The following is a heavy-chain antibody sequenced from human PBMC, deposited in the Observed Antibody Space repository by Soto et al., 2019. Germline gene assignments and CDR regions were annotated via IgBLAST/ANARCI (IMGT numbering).Heavy chain of an antibody. J-gene: IGHJ5*02. CDR3: ARDRCSGGSCYHNWFDP. CDR1: GGSISSYY. CDR2: IYTSGST. D-gene: IGHD2-15*01. Sequence: PSETLSLTCTVSGGSISSYYWSWIRQPAGKGLEWIGRIYTSGSTNYNPSLKSRVTMSVDTSKNQFPLKLSSVTAADTAVYYCARDRCSGGSCYHNWFDPWGQGTLVTVSS. V-gene: IGHV4-4*07.